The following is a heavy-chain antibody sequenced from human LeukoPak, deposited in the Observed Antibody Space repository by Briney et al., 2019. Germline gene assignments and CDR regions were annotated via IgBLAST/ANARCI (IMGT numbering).Heavy chain of an antibody. V-gene: IGHV4-34*01. CDR1: GGSFSGYY. CDR2: INHSGST. Sequence: PSETLSLTCAVYGGSFSGYYWSWIRRPPGKGLEWIGEINHSGSTNYNPSLKSRVTISVDTSKNQFSLQLNSVTPEDTAVYYCARDVRFFGTSYLDYWGQGTLVTVSS. CDR3: ARDVRFFGTSYLDY. J-gene: IGHJ4*02. D-gene: IGHD3-3*01.